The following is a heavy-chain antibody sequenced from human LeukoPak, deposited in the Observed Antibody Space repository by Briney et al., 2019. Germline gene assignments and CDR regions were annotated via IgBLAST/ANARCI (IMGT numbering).Heavy chain of an antibody. CDR2: IYSGDST. CDR3: ARTRGGTTVTDYFDS. CDR1: GFTVSSAY. V-gene: IGHV3-53*01. Sequence: GGSLRLSCAASGFTVSSAYMSWVRQAPGKGLEWVSVIYSGDSTYYADSVKGRFSISRDNSKNTLYLQMNSLRAEDTAVYYCARTRGGTTVTDYFDSWGQGTLVTVSS. D-gene: IGHD4-17*01. J-gene: IGHJ4*02.